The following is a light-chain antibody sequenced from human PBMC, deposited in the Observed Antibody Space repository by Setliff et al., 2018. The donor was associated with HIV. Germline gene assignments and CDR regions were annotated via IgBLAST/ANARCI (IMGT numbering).Light chain of an antibody. V-gene: IGLV2-8*01. J-gene: IGLJ1*01. CDR3: SSYAGSNNYV. Sequence: QSVLTQPPSASGSPGQSVTISCTGTSSDVGSYNYVSWYQQHPGKAPKVMIYEVSKRPPGVPDRFSGSKSGNTASLTVSGLQAEDEADYYCSSYAGSNNYVFGSGTKVTVL. CDR2: EVS. CDR1: SSDVGSYNY.